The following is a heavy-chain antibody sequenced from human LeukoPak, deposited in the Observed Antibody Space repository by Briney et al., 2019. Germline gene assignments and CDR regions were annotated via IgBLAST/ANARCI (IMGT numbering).Heavy chain of an antibody. J-gene: IGHJ3*02. CDR3: ARDRGYGNDGRGAFDI. Sequence: SETLSLTCTVSGGSISSGVYCWSWIRQRPGEGLQWIGYICSSGSAYYNASLKSRVSMSTDTSNNQFSLKLNSVTAADTAVYYCARDRGYGNDGRGAFDIWGQGTMVTVSS. D-gene: IGHD5-18*01. CDR2: ICSSGSA. CDR1: GGSISSGVYC. V-gene: IGHV4-31*03.